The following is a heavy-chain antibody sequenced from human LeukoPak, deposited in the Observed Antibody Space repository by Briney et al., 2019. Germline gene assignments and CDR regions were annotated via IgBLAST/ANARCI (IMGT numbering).Heavy chain of an antibody. D-gene: IGHD3-10*01. V-gene: IGHV4-34*01. CDR1: GGSFSGYY. CDR2: INHSGST. Sequence: SETLSLTCAVYGGSFSGYYWSWIRQPPGKGLEWIGEINHSGSTNYNPSLKSRVTISVDTSKNQFSLKLSSVTAADTAVYYCARASAHYYYGSEYGMGVWGQGTTVTVSS. J-gene: IGHJ6*02. CDR3: ARASAHYYYGSEYGMGV.